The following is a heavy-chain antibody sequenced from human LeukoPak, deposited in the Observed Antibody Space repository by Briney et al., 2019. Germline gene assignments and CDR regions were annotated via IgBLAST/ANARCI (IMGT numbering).Heavy chain of an antibody. V-gene: IGHV4-30-4*01. J-gene: IGHJ3*02. Sequence: SQTLSLTCTVSGGSISSGDYYWSWIRQPPGKGLEWIGHMYYSGSTYYNPSLKSRVTISVDTSKNQFSLKLSSVTAADTAVYYCARARREMVRGVIIPDAFDIWGQGTMVTVSS. CDR1: GGSISSGDYY. D-gene: IGHD3-10*01. CDR2: MYYSGST. CDR3: ARARREMVRGVIIPDAFDI.